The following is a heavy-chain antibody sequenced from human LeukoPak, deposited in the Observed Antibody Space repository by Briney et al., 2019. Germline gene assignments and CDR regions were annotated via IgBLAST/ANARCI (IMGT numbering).Heavy chain of an antibody. CDR2: INSDGSST. D-gene: IGHD2-15*01. CDR3: ARRDNYDY. V-gene: IGHV3-74*01. CDR1: GFTLSGNW. J-gene: IGHJ4*02. Sequence: GGSLRLSCAASGFTLSGNWMHWVRQAPGKGLVWVSRINSDGSSTSYADSVKGRFSISRDNTKNTLYLQMNSLRAEDTAVYYCARRDNYDYWGQGTLVTVSS.